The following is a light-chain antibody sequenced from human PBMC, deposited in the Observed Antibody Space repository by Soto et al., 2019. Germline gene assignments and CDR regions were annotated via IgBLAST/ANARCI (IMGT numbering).Light chain of an antibody. CDR3: QQRSDWIT. Sequence: EIVLTQSPATLSLSPGERVTLSCRASQSVSDYLAWYQQKAGQPPRLLIYDTSNRATGIPARFSGSGSGTDFTLTISSLEPEDFAVYYCQQRSDWITFGQGTRLEIK. CDR1: QSVSDY. CDR2: DTS. V-gene: IGKV3-11*01. J-gene: IGKJ5*01.